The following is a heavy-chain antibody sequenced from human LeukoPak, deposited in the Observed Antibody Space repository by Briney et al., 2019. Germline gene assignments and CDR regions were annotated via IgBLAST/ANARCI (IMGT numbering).Heavy chain of an antibody. D-gene: IGHD1-14*01. CDR3: AKKIASQPYY. V-gene: IGHV3-NL1*01. Sequence: GGSLRPSCAASGFTFSSYGMHWVRQAPGKGLEWVSLIYSGDNTYYADSVKGRFTISRDNSKNTLYLQMNSLRAEDTAVYYCAKKIASQPYYWGQGTLVTVSS. CDR1: GFTFSSYG. CDR2: IYSGDNT. J-gene: IGHJ4*02.